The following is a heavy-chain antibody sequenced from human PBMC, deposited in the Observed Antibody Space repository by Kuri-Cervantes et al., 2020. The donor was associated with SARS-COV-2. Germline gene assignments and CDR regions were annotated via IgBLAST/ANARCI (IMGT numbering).Heavy chain of an antibody. CDR2: ISGSGTGA. V-gene: IGHV3-23*01. D-gene: IGHD1-7*01. Sequence: GESLKISCAASGFSFSSYAMSWVRQAPGKGLEWVSVISGSGTGAYYADSVKVRFTISRDNSKNTLYLQMNSLRAEDTAVYFCAKDPTATTEYYYAMDVWGQGTTVTVSS. J-gene: IGHJ6*02. CDR1: GFSFSSYA. CDR3: AKDPTATTEYYYAMDV.